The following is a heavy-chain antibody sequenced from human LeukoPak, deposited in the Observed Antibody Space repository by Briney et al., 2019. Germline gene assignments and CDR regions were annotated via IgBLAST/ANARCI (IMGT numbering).Heavy chain of an antibody. D-gene: IGHD3-22*01. CDR3: AGQKDSSGYPGDAFDI. V-gene: IGHV5-51*01. CDR1: WYSLTSYW. Sequence: ESLKTSCKGSWYSLTSYWIGWVRQMPGKGLEWVGSIYPGDSDTRYSPSFQGQVTISADKTIRTAYRQWSCLTGSETAMYYCAGQKDSSGYPGDAFDIWGQGTMVTVSS. J-gene: IGHJ3*02. CDR2: IYPGDSDT.